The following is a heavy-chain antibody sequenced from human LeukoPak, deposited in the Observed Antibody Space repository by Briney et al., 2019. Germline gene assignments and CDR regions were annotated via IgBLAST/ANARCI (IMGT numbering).Heavy chain of an antibody. D-gene: IGHD3-22*01. V-gene: IGHV4-34*01. CDR3: ARGPVSGYRPGGYGMDV. Sequence: SETLSLTCAVYGGSFSGYYWSWIRQPPGKGLEWIGEINHSGSTNYNPSLKSRVTISVDTSKNQFSLKLSSVTAADTAVYYCARGPVSGYRPGGYGMDVWGQGTTVTVSS. CDR1: GGSFSGYY. CDR2: INHSGST. J-gene: IGHJ6*02.